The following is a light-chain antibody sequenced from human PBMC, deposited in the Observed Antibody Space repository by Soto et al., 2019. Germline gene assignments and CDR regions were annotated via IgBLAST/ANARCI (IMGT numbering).Light chain of an antibody. V-gene: IGKV4-1*01. CDR1: RSVLYRSNNKNY. Sequence: DIVMTQSPDSLAVSLGERATINCKSSRSVLYRSNNKNYLAWYQQKPGQAPRLLIYGASSRATGIPDRFSGSGSGTDFTLTISRLETEDFGVYYCQQYATSPPRTFGQGTKVEIK. J-gene: IGKJ1*01. CDR3: QQYATSPPRT. CDR2: GAS.